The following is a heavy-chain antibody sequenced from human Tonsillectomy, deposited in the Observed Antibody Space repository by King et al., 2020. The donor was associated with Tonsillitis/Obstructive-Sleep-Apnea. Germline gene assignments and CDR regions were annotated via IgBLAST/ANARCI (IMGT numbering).Heavy chain of an antibody. J-gene: IGHJ4*02. CDR2: IDWDDDK. V-gene: IGHV2-70*11. Sequence: TLKESGPALVKPTQTLTLTCTFSGFSLSTSGMCVSWIRQPPGKALEWLARIDWDDDKYYNTSLKTRLTISKDTSKNQVVLTMTNMDPVDTATYYCARTRGHCSSTSCYWTLWYWGQGTLVTVSS. CDR3: ARTRGHCSSTSCYWTLWY. CDR1: GFSLSTSGMC. D-gene: IGHD2-2*01.